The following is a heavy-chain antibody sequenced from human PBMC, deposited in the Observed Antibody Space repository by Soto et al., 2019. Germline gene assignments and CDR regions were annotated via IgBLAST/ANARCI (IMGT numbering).Heavy chain of an antibody. CDR3: ARLEGLATISYYFDF. J-gene: IGHJ4*02. Sequence: QLQLQESGPGLVKPSETLSLTCSVSDDSINSDKYYWGWIRQPPGKGLEWIGSIYYRGNAYYNPSLHTRVTISLDKSRSQFSLKLNSVTAADSAVYFCARLEGLATISYYFDFWGPGALLTVSS. CDR2: IYYRGNA. V-gene: IGHV4-39*01. CDR1: DDSINSDKYY. D-gene: IGHD3-9*01.